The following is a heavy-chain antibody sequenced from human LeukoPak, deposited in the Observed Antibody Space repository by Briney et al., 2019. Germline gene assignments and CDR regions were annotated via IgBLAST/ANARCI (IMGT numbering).Heavy chain of an antibody. CDR2: IYYSGST. V-gene: IGHV4-59*01. D-gene: IGHD6-13*01. CDR1: GGSFSGYY. Sequence: SETLSLTCAVYGGSFSGYYWSWIRQPPGKGLEWIGYIYYSGSTNYNPSLKSRVTISVDTSKNQFSLKLSSVTAADTAVYYCARDYLSSSWYNWFDPWGQGTLVTVSS. J-gene: IGHJ5*02. CDR3: ARDYLSSSWYNWFDP.